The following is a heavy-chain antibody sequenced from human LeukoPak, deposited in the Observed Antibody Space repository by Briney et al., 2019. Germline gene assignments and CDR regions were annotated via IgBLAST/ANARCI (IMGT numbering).Heavy chain of an antibody. CDR2: ISASGATT. V-gene: IGHV3-23*01. J-gene: IGHJ4*02. CDR1: GFTFSTYA. Sequence: PGGSLRLSCAASGFTFSTYAMNWVRQAPGKGLEWVSAISASGATTYYADSVKGRFTISRDYSKNTLYLQMNSLRVEDTAVYYCAKDPPNYYGSGSFDYWGQGTLVTVSS. CDR3: AKDPPNYYGSGSFDY. D-gene: IGHD3-10*01.